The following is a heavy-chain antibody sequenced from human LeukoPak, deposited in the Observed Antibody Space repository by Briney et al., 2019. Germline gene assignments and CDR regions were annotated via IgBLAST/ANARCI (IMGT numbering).Heavy chain of an antibody. CDR2: IYSGGST. CDR1: GFTVSSNY. V-gene: IGHV3-53*01. Sequence: GGSLRLSCAASGFTVSSNYMSWVRQAPGKGLEWVSVIYSGGSTYYADSVKGRFTISRDNSKNTLYLQMNSLRAEDTAVYYCARADYGDYAPVIWGQGTMVTVSS. D-gene: IGHD4-17*01. CDR3: ARADYGDYAPVI. J-gene: IGHJ3*02.